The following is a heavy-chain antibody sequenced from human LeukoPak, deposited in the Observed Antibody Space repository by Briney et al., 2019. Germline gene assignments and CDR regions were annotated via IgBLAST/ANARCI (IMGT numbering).Heavy chain of an antibody. CDR3: ARGPMVRGYGIRNWFDP. CDR1: GFTVSSNY. J-gene: IGHJ5*02. CDR2: IYSGGGT. Sequence: GGSLRLSCEASGFTVSSNYMSWVRQAPGKGLDWVSVIYSGGGTYYADSVKGRFTIFRDNSKNTLYLQMNSLRAEDTAVYYCARGPMVRGYGIRNWFDPWGQGTLVTVSS. D-gene: IGHD3-10*01. V-gene: IGHV3-53*05.